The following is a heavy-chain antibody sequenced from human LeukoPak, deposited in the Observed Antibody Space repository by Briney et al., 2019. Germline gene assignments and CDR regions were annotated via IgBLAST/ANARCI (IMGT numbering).Heavy chain of an antibody. Sequence: GASVKVSCKATGYTFNDFYMHWVRQAPGQGPEWLGWINPNSGGTNYTQKFQGRVTMTRDTSISTAYMELHRLRSDDTAVYYCARHYMDVWGKGTTVTVSS. V-gene: IGHV1-2*02. CDR2: INPNSGGT. J-gene: IGHJ6*03. CDR3: ARHYMDV. CDR1: GYTFNDFY.